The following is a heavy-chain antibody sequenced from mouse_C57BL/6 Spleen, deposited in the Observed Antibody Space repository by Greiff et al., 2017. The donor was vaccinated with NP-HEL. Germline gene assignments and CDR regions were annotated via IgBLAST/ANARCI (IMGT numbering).Heavy chain of an antibody. CDR1: GYSFTDYN. D-gene: IGHD2-4*01. J-gene: IGHJ1*03. CDR3: AGGYDYDDGAYGYFDV. CDR2: INPNYGTT. Sequence: EVQLQQSGPELVKPGASVKISCKASGYSFTDYNMNWVKQSNGKSLEWIGVINPNYGTTSYNQKFKGKATLTVDQSSSTAYMQLNSLTSEDSAVYYCAGGYDYDDGAYGYFDVWGTGTTVTVSS. V-gene: IGHV1-39*01.